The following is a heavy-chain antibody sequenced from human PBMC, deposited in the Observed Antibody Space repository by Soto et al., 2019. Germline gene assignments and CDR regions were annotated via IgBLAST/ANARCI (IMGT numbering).Heavy chain of an antibody. J-gene: IGHJ5*02. CDR2: INPNSGGT. Sequence: GASVKVSCKASGYTFTGYYMHWVRQAPGQGLEWMGWINPNSGGTNYAQKFQGRVTMTRDTSISTAYMELSRLRSDDTAVYYCARGRRYRSGGSCLISWFDPWGQGTLVTVSS. D-gene: IGHD2-15*01. CDR1: GYTFTGYY. V-gene: IGHV1-2*02. CDR3: ARGRRYRSGGSCLISWFDP.